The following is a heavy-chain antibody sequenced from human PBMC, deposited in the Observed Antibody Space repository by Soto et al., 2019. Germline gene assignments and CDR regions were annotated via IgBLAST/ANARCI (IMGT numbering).Heavy chain of an antibody. D-gene: IGHD1-26*01. J-gene: IGHJ5*02. CDR2: ISVYNGNT. V-gene: IGHV1-18*01. Sequence: QVQLVQSGAEVKKPGASVKVSCNASGYTLTSYGISWVRQAPGHGLEWIGRISVYNGNTNYAQKLQGRVTMTTDTSTSTAYMELRSLRSDDTAVYYCARVVGALGHWFDPWGQGTLVTVSS. CDR3: ARVVGALGHWFDP. CDR1: GYTLTSYG.